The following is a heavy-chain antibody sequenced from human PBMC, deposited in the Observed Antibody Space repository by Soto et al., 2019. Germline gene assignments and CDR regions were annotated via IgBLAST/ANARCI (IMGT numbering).Heavy chain of an antibody. V-gene: IGHV1-3*01. CDR3: ARILLWFGDAFDI. J-gene: IGHJ3*02. Sequence: GASVKVSCKASGYTFTSYAMHWVRQAPGQRLEWMGWINAGNGNTKYSQKSQGRVTITRDTSASTAYMELSSLRSEDTAVYYCARILLWFGDAFDIWGQGTMVTVS. D-gene: IGHD3-10*01. CDR2: INAGNGNT. CDR1: GYTFTSYA.